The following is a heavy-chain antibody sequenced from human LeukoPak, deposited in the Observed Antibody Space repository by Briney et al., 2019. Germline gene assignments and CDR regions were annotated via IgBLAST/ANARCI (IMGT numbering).Heavy chain of an antibody. V-gene: IGHV3-21*01. D-gene: IGHD1-14*01. CDR3: AREEMGGTTRSGALT. Sequence: GGSLRLSCAASGFTVSSNYMSWVRQAPGKGLEWVSLISSGSSYIYYADSVKGRFTISRDNAKNSLYLQMNSLRAEDTAVYYCAREEMGGTTRSGALTWGQGTLVTVSS. J-gene: IGHJ5*02. CDR1: GFTVSSNY. CDR2: ISSGSSYI.